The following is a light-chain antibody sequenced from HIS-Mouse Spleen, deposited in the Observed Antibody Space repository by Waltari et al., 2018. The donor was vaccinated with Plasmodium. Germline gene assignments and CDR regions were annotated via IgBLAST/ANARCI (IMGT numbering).Light chain of an antibody. J-gene: IGKJ4*01. Sequence: AIQFTQSPSSLSASVGDRVTITCRASQGISSALAWYQQKPEKAPKLLIYDASSLESGVPSRFSGSGSGTEFTLTISSLQPEDFATYYCQQFNSYPLTFGGGTKVEIK. V-gene: IGKV1-13*02. CDR3: QQFNSYPLT. CDR2: DAS. CDR1: QGISSA.